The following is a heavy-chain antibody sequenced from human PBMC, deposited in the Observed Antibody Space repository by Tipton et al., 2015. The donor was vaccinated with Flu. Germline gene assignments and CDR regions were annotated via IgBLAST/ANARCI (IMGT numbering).Heavy chain of an antibody. CDR1: GFTFSSYA. D-gene: IGHD4-17*01. V-gene: IGHV3-23*01. J-gene: IGHJ3*02. Sequence: SLRLSCAASGFTFSSYAMSWVRQAPGKGLEWVSSISGSGSGTHYADSVKGRFAISRDNSENTLYLQMNSLKTEDTAVYYCTNGGSQTTYGDHDIDAFDIWGQGTMVTVSS. CDR2: ISGSGSGT. CDR3: TNGGSQTTYGDHDIDAFDI.